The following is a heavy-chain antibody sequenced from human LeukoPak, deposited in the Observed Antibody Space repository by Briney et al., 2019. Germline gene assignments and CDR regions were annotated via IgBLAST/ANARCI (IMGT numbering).Heavy chain of an antibody. J-gene: IGHJ4*02. CDR1: GGTFSNYA. Sequence: SVKVSCKASGGTFSNYAISWVRQAPGQGLEWMGGIIPIFGTANYAQKFRGRVTITADKSTRTAYMELSSLRSEDTAVYYCARDNDLRDPPHFDYWGQGTLVTVSS. CDR2: IIPIFGTA. V-gene: IGHV1-69*06. D-gene: IGHD3/OR15-3a*01. CDR3: ARDNDLRDPPHFDY.